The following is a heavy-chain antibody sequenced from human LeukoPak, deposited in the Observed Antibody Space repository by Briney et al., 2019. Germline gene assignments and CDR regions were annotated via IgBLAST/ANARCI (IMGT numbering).Heavy chain of an antibody. Sequence: PSETLSLTCTVSGGSISSYYWSWIRQPPGKGLEWIAYVHNNGETQHNPSLKSRDTISVDTPNNQISLRLSSVTAADTAMYYCARQPAATAAFDIWGLGTMVTVSS. V-gene: IGHV4-59*08. CDR2: VHNNGET. D-gene: IGHD5-18*01. J-gene: IGHJ3*02. CDR3: ARQPAATAAFDI. CDR1: GGSISSYY.